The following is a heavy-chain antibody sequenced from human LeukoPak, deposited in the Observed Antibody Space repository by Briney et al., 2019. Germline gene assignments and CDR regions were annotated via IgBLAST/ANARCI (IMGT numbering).Heavy chain of an antibody. CDR3: ARDTMVRVFYYYYYMDV. V-gene: IGHV4-34*01. D-gene: IGHD3-10*01. J-gene: IGHJ6*03. Sequence: SGITNYNPSLKSRVTISVDTSKNKFSLKRRYMTTADTAVYYCARDTMVRVFYYYYYMDVWGKGTTVTVSS. CDR2: SGIT.